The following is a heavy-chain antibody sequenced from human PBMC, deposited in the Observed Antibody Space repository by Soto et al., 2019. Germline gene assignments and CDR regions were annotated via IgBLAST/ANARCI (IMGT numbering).Heavy chain of an antibody. CDR1: GGSFSGYY. CDR2: INHSGST. CDR3: ARESSVLDSSSWFFDY. D-gene: IGHD6-13*01. Sequence: QVQLQQWGAGLLKPSETLSLTCAVYGGSFSGYYWSWIRQPPGKGLEWIGEINHSGSTNYNPSLKSXXXXXXXXXXXXXXXXXXXXXXXXXXXYYCARESSVLDSSSWFFDYWGQGTLVTVSS. V-gene: IGHV4-34*01. J-gene: IGHJ4*02.